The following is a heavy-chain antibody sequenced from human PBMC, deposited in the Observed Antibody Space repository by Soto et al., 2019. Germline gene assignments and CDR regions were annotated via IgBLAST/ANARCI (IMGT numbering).Heavy chain of an antibody. V-gene: IGHV1-69*01. CDR3: ARRGDQIYLNAFDI. D-gene: IGHD2-2*02. J-gene: IGHJ3*02. Sequence: QVQLVQSGAEVKKPGSSVKVSCRASGGTFSTYTFTWVRQAPGQGLEWMGGIIPIFNTATYAQKFQGRVTITADESTSTAYMELSSLKSEDTAVYYCARRGDQIYLNAFDIWGKGTMVTVSS. CDR2: IIPIFNTA. CDR1: GGTFSTYT.